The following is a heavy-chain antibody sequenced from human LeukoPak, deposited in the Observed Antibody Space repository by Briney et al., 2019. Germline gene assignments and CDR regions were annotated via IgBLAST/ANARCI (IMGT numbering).Heavy chain of an antibody. J-gene: IGHJ4*02. Sequence: GGSLRLSCAASGFTFSSYWMSWVRQAPGKGLEWVAFIRYDGSNKYYADSVKGQFTISRDNSKNTLYLQMNSLRAEDTAVYYCAKDQNDYDILTAFDYWGQGTLVTVSS. CDR2: IRYDGSNK. CDR3: AKDQNDYDILTAFDY. V-gene: IGHV3-30*02. CDR1: GFTFSSYW. D-gene: IGHD3-9*01.